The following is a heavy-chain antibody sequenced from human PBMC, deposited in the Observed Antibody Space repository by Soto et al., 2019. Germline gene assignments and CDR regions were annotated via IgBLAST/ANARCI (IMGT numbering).Heavy chain of an antibody. CDR3: ARDYCSSTSCYSPYYYYYGMDV. D-gene: IGHD2-2*01. Sequence: VSVKVSCKASGYTFTSYAMHWVRQAPGQRLEWMGWIDAGNGNTKYSQKFQGRVTITRDTSASTAYMELSSLRSEDTAVYYCARDYCSSTSCYSPYYYYYGMDVWGQGTTVTVSS. V-gene: IGHV1-3*01. J-gene: IGHJ6*02. CDR2: IDAGNGNT. CDR1: GYTFTSYA.